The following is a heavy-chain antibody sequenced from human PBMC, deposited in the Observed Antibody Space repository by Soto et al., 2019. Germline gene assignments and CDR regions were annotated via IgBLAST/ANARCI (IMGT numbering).Heavy chain of an antibody. J-gene: IGHJ4*02. V-gene: IGHV1-69*02. Sequence: QVQLVQSGAEVKKPGSSVKVSCTASGDTFSFYTISWVRQAPGQGLEWMGRTIPMLGMADYPQKFQGRVTITADKSTITVYMFLPSLRSEDTAVYYCATNYVSGSTAFDYWGQGTLVTVSS. CDR1: GDTFSFYT. CDR2: TIPMLGMA. CDR3: ATNYVSGSTAFDY. D-gene: IGHD3-10*01.